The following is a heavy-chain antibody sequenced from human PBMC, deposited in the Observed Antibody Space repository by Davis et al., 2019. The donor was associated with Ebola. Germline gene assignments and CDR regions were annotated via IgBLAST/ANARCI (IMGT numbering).Heavy chain of an antibody. V-gene: IGHV3-30*04. CDR3: ARETDGMDV. CDR2: ISYDGSNK. Sequence: GESLKISCAASGFTFSSYAMHWVRQAPGKGLEWVAVISYDGSNKYYADSVKGRFTISRDNSKNTVDLQMNSLRGDDTAVYYCARETDGMDVWGQGTTVTVSS. D-gene: IGHD1-1*01. CDR1: GFTFSSYA. J-gene: IGHJ6*02.